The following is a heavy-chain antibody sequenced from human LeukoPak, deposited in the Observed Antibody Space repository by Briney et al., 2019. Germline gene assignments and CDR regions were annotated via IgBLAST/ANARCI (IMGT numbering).Heavy chain of an antibody. D-gene: IGHD3-22*01. CDR1: GGSISSGSYY. J-gene: IGHJ4*02. CDR3: ARSTDSSGYYQRYFDY. CDR2: IYTSGST. Sequence: SETLSLTCTVSGGSISSGSYYWSWIRQPAGKGLEWIGRIYTSGSTNFNPSLKSRVTISVDTSKNQFSLKLSSVTAADTAVYYCARSTDSSGYYQRYFDYWGQGTLVTVSS. V-gene: IGHV4-61*02.